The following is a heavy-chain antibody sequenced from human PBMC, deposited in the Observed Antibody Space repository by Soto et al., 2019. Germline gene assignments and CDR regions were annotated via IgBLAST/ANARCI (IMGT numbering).Heavy chain of an antibody. J-gene: IGHJ6*04. CDR1: GYTFTSYD. D-gene: IGHD2-15*01. V-gene: IGHV1-8*01. CDR2: MNPNSGNT. Sequence: QVQLVQSGAEVKKPGASVKVSCKASGYTFTSYDINWVRQATGQGLEWMGWMNPNSGNTGYAQKFQGRVTMTRNTSISTAYMELSSLRSEDTAVYYCARGTEPNDQGPGSWCVWGKGTTVTVSS. CDR3: ARGTEPNDQGPGSWCV.